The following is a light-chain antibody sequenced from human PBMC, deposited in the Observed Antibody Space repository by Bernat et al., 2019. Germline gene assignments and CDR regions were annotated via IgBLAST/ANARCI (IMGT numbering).Light chain of an antibody. V-gene: IGKV2-30*01. CDR3: MQGTYWPAT. CDR1: QSLVYSDGNTF. J-gene: IGKJ1*01. CDR2: QVS. Sequence: DVVMTQSPLSLPVTLAQPASISCRSSQSLVYSDGNTFLSWFQQRPGQSPRRLIYQVSNRDSGVPDRFSGSGSGTDFTLKISRVEAEDVGVYYRMQGTYWPATFGQGTKVEIK.